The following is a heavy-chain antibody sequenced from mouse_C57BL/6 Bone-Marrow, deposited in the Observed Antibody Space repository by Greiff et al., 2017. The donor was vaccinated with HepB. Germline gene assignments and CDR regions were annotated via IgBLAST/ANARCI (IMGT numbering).Heavy chain of an antibody. CDR3: ARDQYYYGSSFYWYFDV. Sequence: EVQLQQSGPELVKPGASVKMSCKASGYTFTDYNMHWVKQSHGKSLEWIGYINPNNGGTSYNQKFKGKATLTVNKSSSTAYMELRSLTSEDSAVYYCARDQYYYGSSFYWYFDVWGTGTTVTVSS. CDR1: GYTFTDYN. D-gene: IGHD1-1*01. V-gene: IGHV1-22*01. J-gene: IGHJ1*03. CDR2: INPNNGGT.